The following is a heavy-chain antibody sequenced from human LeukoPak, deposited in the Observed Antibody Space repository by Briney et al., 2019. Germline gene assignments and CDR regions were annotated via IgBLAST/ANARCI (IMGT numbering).Heavy chain of an antibody. Sequence: GGSLRLSCAASGFTFTSYTMTWVRQAPGKGLEWVSAITGSGGSTFYADSVKGRFTISRDNSKNTLYLQMNSLRAEDTAVYYCAKEPRYCGSGCYFLVDYRGQGTLVTVSS. CDR3: AKEPRYCGSGCYFLVDY. J-gene: IGHJ4*02. V-gene: IGHV3-23*01. CDR1: GFTFTSYT. D-gene: IGHD2-21*02. CDR2: ITGSGGST.